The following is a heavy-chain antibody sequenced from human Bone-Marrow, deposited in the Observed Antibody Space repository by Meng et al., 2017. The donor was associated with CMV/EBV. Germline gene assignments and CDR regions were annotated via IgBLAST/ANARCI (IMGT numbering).Heavy chain of an antibody. CDR3: EVAATYGMDV. CDR1: GYTLTELS. Sequence: ASVKVSCKVSGYTLTELSMHWVRQAPGKGLEWMGGFDPEDGETIYAQKFQGRVTITADKSTSTAYMELSSLRSEDTAVYYCEVAATYGMDVWGQGTTVTVSS. J-gene: IGHJ6*02. D-gene: IGHD2-15*01. V-gene: IGHV1-24*01. CDR2: FDPEDGET.